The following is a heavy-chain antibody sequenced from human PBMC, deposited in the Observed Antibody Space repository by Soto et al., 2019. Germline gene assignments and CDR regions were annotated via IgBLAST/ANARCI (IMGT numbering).Heavy chain of an antibody. Sequence: QVQLVQSGAEVKKPGASVKVSCKASGYTLSSYALHWVRQGPGQRLEWMGWIDAGSSNTKYSQKFQGRVTITRDTSATTAYMELSSLRYEDTAVYFCARGGSAIFDYWGQGTLVLVSS. J-gene: IGHJ4*02. V-gene: IGHV1-3*01. D-gene: IGHD2-2*01. CDR2: IDAGSSNT. CDR3: ARGGSAIFDY. CDR1: GYTLSSYA.